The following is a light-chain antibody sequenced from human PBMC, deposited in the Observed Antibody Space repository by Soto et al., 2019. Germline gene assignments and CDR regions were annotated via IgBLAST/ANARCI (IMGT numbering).Light chain of an antibody. V-gene: IGKV1-5*01. J-gene: IGKJ1*01. Sequence: DIQMTQAPSTLSASVVDRVTITCRASQTITRWMAWYQQKPGKAPKLLIYDDSTLESGVPSRFSGSGSGTEFTLTISSLQPDDFATYYCKQYNSYRTCGKGTKGDLK. CDR3: KQYNSYRT. CDR1: QTITRW. CDR2: DDS.